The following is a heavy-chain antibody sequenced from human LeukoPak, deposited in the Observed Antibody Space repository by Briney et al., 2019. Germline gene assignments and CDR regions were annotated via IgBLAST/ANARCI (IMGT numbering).Heavy chain of an antibody. J-gene: IGHJ6*02. D-gene: IGHD4-11*01. CDR1: GYTFTGYY. Sequence: GASVTVSCKASGYTFTGYYMHWVRQAPGQGLEWMGRINPNSGGTNYAQKFQGRVTMTRDTSISTAYMELSRLRSDDTAVYYCARADYSTLYGMDVWGQGTTVTVSS. CDR3: ARADYSTLYGMDV. V-gene: IGHV1-2*06. CDR2: INPNSGGT.